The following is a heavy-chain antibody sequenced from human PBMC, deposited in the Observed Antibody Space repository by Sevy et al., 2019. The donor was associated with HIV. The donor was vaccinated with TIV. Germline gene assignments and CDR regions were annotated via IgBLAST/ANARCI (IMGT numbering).Heavy chain of an antibody. Sequence: GGSLRLSCTASGFTFGDYAMSWFRQAPGKGLEWVGYIRSKAYGGTTEYAASVKGRFTISRDDSKSIAYLQMNSLKTEDTAVYYCTTRERESWDYYDSSGYYIYWGQGTLVTVSS. D-gene: IGHD3-22*01. V-gene: IGHV3-49*03. CDR3: TTRERESWDYYDSSGYYIY. J-gene: IGHJ4*02. CDR1: GFTFGDYA. CDR2: IRSKAYGGTT.